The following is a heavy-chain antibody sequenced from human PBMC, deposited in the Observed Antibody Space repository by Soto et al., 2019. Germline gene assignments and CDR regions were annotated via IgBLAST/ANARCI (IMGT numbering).Heavy chain of an antibody. J-gene: IGHJ4*02. CDR2: ISAYNGDT. Sequence: QVQLLQSGAEVKQPGASVKVSCKASGYTFTSYGVSWVRQAPGQGLEWMGWISAYNGDTKYSQKFQGRISLTTDTYTRTVYMELRSLRSDDTAVYYCARVPSYSTLDYWGQGTLVTVSS. D-gene: IGHD2-21*01. CDR3: ARVPSYSTLDY. CDR1: GYTFTSYG. V-gene: IGHV1-18*04.